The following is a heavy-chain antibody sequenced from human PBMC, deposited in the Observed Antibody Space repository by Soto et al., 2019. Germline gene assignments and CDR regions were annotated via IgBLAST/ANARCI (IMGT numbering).Heavy chain of an antibody. J-gene: IGHJ6*02. Sequence: QVQLVQSGAEVKKPGSSVKVSCKAAGGTFNRYAISWVRQAPGQGLEWMGGIIPIFGIGNDAQRFQGRVTITTDESKGTAYMELSSLRSEDTGVYYCATSAITLVLVVSIPPHYYSERDVWGQGTTVTVSS. CDR1: GGTFNRYA. CDR3: ATSAITLVLVVSIPPHYYSERDV. D-gene: IGHD3-3*01. CDR2: IIPIFGIG. V-gene: IGHV1-69*01.